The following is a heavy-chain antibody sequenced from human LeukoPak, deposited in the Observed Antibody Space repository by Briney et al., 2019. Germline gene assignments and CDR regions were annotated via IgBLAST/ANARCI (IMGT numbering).Heavy chain of an antibody. CDR3: AKLIPPVDCSSISCYGFDY. CDR1: GFTFSSYG. D-gene: IGHD2-2*01. CDR2: ISYDGSNK. V-gene: IGHV3-30*18. Sequence: GGSLRLSCAASGFTFSSYGMHWVRQAPGKGLEWVAVISYDGSNKYYADSVKGRFTISRDNSKNTLYLQMNSLRAEDTAVYYCAKLIPPVDCSSISCYGFDYWGQGTLVTVSS. J-gene: IGHJ4*02.